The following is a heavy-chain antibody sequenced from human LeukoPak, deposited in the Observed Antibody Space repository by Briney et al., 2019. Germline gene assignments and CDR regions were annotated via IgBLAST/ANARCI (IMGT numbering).Heavy chain of an antibody. Sequence: GESLTISCKASGYSFTNYWIGWVRQMPGKGLEWMGRIDPSDSYTKYSPSFEGHVTISVDKSISTAFLQWHSLKASDSAMYYCATGASKVTTDFANYWGQGTQVAVSS. J-gene: IGHJ4*02. D-gene: IGHD4-17*01. CDR3: ATGASKVTTDFANY. CDR1: GYSFTNYW. V-gene: IGHV5-10-1*01. CDR2: IDPSDSYT.